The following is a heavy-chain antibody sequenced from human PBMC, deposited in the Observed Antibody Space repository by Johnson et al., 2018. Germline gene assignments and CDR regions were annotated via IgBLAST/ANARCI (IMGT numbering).Heavy chain of an antibody. D-gene: IGHD2-21*02. CDR3: SSALGYCGGYCFSAFDL. CDR2: IWYDGSNK. V-gene: IGHV3-33*01. CDR1: GFTFSSYG. J-gene: IGHJ3*01. Sequence: VQLVESGGGVVQPGRSLRLSRAASGFTFSSYGMHWVRQAPGKGLEWVAVIWYDGSNKYYADSVKGRFTISRDNSKNTLYLQMNSLRAGDTALYYCSSALGYCGGYCFSAFDLGVQGTMVTVSS.